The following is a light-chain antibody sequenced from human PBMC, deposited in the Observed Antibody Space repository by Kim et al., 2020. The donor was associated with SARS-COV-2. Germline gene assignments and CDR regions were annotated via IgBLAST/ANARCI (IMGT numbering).Light chain of an antibody. CDR1: QSISSW. Sequence: DIQMTQSPSTLSASVGERVTITCRASQSISSWLAWYQQKPGEAPKLLIYNASSLESGVPSRFSGSGSGTGFTLTISSLQPDDFATYYCQQYYSYPWTFGQGTKVDIK. CDR2: NAS. J-gene: IGKJ1*01. V-gene: IGKV1-5*01. CDR3: QQYYSYPWT.